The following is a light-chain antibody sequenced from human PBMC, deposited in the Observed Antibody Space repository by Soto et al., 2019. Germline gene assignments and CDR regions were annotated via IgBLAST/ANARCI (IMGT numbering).Light chain of an antibody. CDR1: SSDVGGYNH. J-gene: IGLJ1*01. CDR3: NSHTSSNTRV. V-gene: IGLV2-14*01. Sequence: QSVLTQPASVSWSPGQSITISCTGTSSDVGGYNHVSWYQHHPGKAPKLMIYEVSNRPSGVSNRFSGSKSGNTASLTISGLQANDEADYYCNSHTSSNTRVFGTGTKGTVL. CDR2: EVS.